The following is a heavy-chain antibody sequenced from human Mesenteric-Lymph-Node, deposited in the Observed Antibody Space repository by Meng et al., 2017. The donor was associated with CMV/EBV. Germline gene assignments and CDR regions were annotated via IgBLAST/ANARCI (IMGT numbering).Heavy chain of an antibody. D-gene: IGHD3-9*01. CDR1: VGSFSGYT. Sequence: AVYVGSFSGYTRTKLIRSPEKGLEWIGEINHSGSTTYNQSVTSRIIISVDTSTTQISLNMSSVTAADTDVYYCARGSSYDILTGYFDYWGQGALVTVSS. V-gene: IGHV4-34*01. CDR3: ARGSSYDILTGYFDY. J-gene: IGHJ4*02. CDR2: INHSGST.